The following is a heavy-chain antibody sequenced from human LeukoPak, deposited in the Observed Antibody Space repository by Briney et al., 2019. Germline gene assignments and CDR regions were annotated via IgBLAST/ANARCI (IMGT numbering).Heavy chain of an antibody. V-gene: IGHV2-26*01. CDR2: IFSNDEK. J-gene: IGHJ4*02. CDR3: AREVSMTTVTTNFDX. CDR1: GFSLSNARMG. Sequence: SGPTLVNPTETLTLTCTVSGFSLSNARMGVSWIRQPPGKALEWLAHIFSNDEKSYSTSLKSRLTISKDTSKSQLVLTMTNMDPVDTATYYCAREVSMTTVTTNFDXWGQGTLVTVSS. D-gene: IGHD4-11*01.